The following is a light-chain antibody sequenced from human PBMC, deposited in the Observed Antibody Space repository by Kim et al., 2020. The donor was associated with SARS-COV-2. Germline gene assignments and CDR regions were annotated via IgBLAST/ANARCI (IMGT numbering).Light chain of an antibody. CDR3: QVWDTNTYV. J-gene: IGLJ1*01. CDR1: KIGSEI. Sequence: SYELTQPVSVSVPLGQTATITCQGDKIGSEIVHWYQQKTGQAPVRVIYGDFKRPSGIPERFSGSKSGNTATLTITRVQAGDEADYFCQVWDTNTYVFGAGTKVTVL. V-gene: IGLV3-9*01. CDR2: GDF.